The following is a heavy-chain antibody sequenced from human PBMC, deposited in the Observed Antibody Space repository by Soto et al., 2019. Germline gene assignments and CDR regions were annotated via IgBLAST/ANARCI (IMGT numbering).Heavy chain of an antibody. CDR3: ARDLPGYCSTTNCYYYSMDY. V-gene: IGHV3-7*03. Sequence: GGSLRLSCAVSGFTFTSYSMSWVRQAPGEGLEWVANIRQDGHEKYYVDSVRGRFTISRDNAQNSLYLQMDSLRAEDTAMYYCARDLPGYCSTTNCYYYSMDYWGQGTLVTVSS. CDR1: GFTFTSYS. J-gene: IGHJ4*02. CDR2: IRQDGHEK. D-gene: IGHD2-2*01.